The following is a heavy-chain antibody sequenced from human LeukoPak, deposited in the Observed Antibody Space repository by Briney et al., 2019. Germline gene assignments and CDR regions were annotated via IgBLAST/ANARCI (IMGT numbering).Heavy chain of an antibody. D-gene: IGHD5-18*01. J-gene: IGHJ4*02. CDR1: GYTFTSYG. CDR3: ARDGDSGYSNGTSDY. V-gene: IGHV1-18*01. CDR2: ISAYNGNT. Sequence: ASVKVSCKASGYTFTSYGISWVRQAPGQGLEWMGWISAYNGNTNYAQKLQGRVTMTTDTSTSTAYMELRSLRSDDTAVYYCARDGDSGYSNGTSDYWGQGTLVTVSS.